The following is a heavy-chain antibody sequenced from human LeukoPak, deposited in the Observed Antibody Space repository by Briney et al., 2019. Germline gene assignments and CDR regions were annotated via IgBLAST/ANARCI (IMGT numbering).Heavy chain of an antibody. CDR2: IVVGSGNT. CDR3: AADCSSGSCYPKEGNDAFDI. V-gene: IGHV1-58*01. D-gene: IGHD2-15*01. J-gene: IGHJ3*02. Sequence: SVKVSCKASGFTFTTSAVQWVRQARGQRLEWIGWIVVGSGNTNYAQKFQERVTITRDMSTSTAYMELSSLRPEDTAVYYCAADCSSGSCYPKEGNDAFDIWGQGTMVTVSS. CDR1: GFTFTTSA.